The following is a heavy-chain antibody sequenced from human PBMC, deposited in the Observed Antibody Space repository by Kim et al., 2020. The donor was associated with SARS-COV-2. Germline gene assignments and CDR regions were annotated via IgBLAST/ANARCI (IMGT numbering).Heavy chain of an antibody. CDR1: GYTFTRDS. CDR2: IDCGDGYT. D-gene: IGHD2-15*01. V-gene: IGHV1-3*01. J-gene: IGHJ4*02. Sequence: ASVKVSCKTSGYTFTRDSIHWVRQAPGQGLEWMGAIDCGDGYTKYSEKFQGRVTFTRDTSASTAYMELSGLRSEDSAVFYCLGGYYFDYWGQGTPVTDS. CDR3: LGGYYFDY.